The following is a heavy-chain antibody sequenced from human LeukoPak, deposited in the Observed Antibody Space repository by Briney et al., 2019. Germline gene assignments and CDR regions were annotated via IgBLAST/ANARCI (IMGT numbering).Heavy chain of an antibody. CDR3: AKGPIYDILTGYRLGHDAFDI. CDR1: GFTFSSYG. V-gene: IGHV3-23*01. Sequence: GGTLRPSCAASGFTFSSYGMSWVRQAPGKGLEWVSAISGSGGSTYYADSVKGRFTISRDNSKNTLYLQMNSLRAEDTAVYYCAKGPIYDILTGYRLGHDAFDIWGQGTMVTVSS. J-gene: IGHJ3*02. CDR2: ISGSGGST. D-gene: IGHD3-9*01.